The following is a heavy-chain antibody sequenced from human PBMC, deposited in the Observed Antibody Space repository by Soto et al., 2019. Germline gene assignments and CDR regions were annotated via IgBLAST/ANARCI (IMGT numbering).Heavy chain of an antibody. CDR1: GGSFSAYY. CDR2: INHNGNS. J-gene: IGHJ5*02. CDR3: ARWRKYAPRFDP. V-gene: IGHV4-34*01. D-gene: IGHD2-2*01. Sequence: LSLACASSGGSFSAYYWSWIRQPPGRGLEWIGEINHNGNSNYNPALESRVTISVDTSKNQFSLKLISVTAADTAVYYCARWRKYAPRFDPWGQG.